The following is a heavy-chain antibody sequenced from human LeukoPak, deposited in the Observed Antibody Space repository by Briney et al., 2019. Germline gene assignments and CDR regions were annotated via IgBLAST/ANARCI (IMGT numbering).Heavy chain of an antibody. Sequence: SETLSLTCTVSGGSISSHYWSWIRQPPGTGLEWIGNISYSGSTNYNPSLKSRVTISVDTSKNQFSLKLSSVTAADTAVYYCAKGSGWYQYWGQGTLVTASS. CDR3: AKGSGWYQY. CDR2: ISYSGST. J-gene: IGHJ4*02. V-gene: IGHV4-59*11. CDR1: GGSISSHY. D-gene: IGHD6-19*01.